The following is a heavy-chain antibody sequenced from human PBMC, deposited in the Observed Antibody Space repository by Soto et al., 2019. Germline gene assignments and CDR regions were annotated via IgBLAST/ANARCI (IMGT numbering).Heavy chain of an antibody. V-gene: IGHV3-30*18. CDR1: GFTFSSYG. CDR3: AKGFLGSSLSDY. Sequence: QVQLVESGGGGVQPGRSLRLSCAASGFTFSSYGMHWVRQAPGKGLEWVAVISYDGSNKYYADSVKGRFTISRDNSKNPLYLQMNSLRAEDTAVYYCAKGFLGSSLSDYWGQGTLVTVSS. D-gene: IGHD6-6*01. CDR2: ISYDGSNK. J-gene: IGHJ4*02.